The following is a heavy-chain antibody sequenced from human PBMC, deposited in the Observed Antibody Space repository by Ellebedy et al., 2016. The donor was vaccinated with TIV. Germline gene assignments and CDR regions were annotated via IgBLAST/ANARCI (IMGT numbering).Heavy chain of an antibody. D-gene: IGHD3-10*01. Sequence: AASVKVSCKTSGYIFTTYAMHWVRQAPGQSLEWMGWINLGIGDTKYSQNFQGRLTMTTDTSTSTAYMELRSLRSDDTAVYYCARSAVRITLIRGVMPDLDYWGQGTLVSVSS. V-gene: IGHV1-3*01. CDR3: ARSAVRITLIRGVMPDLDY. CDR2: INLGIGDT. CDR1: GYIFTTYA. J-gene: IGHJ4*02.